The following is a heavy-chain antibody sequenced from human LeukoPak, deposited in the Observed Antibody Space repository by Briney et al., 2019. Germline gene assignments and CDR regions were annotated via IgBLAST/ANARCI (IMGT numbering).Heavy chain of an antibody. CDR1: RFTLVAYT. J-gene: IGHJ4*02. CDR2: IIWVGFIP. Sequence: GGSPRLSCAPSRFTLVAYTMHSVPHAPRKGREGVSQIIWVGFIPQSAHSVKGRFTISRETIKNTLYLQMNSLRTEDTSLYYCAEPSEEGMFDYWGQGTRVTVXT. V-gene: IGHV3-43*01. CDR3: AEPSEEGMFDY. D-gene: IGHD1-14*01.